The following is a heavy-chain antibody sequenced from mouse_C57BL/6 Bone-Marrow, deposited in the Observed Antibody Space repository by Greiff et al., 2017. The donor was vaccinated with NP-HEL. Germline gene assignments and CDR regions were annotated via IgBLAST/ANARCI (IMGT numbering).Heavy chain of an antibody. CDR1: GFTFSDYG. CDR3: ARGVYDWDYYAMDY. CDR2: ISSLAYSI. V-gene: IGHV5-15*01. J-gene: IGHJ4*01. Sequence: EVQGVESGGGLVQPGGSLKLSCAASGFTFSDYGMAWVRQAPRKGLEWVAFISSLAYSIYYADTVTGRFTISRENAKNTLYLEMSSLRSEDTAMYSCARGVYDWDYYAMDYWGQGTSVTVSS. D-gene: IGHD2-14*01.